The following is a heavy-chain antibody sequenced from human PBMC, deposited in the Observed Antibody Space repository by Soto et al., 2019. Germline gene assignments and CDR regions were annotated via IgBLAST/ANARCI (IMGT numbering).Heavy chain of an antibody. CDR3: TRGGDPYKTGH. CDR2: IHYSGST. D-gene: IGHD2-21*01. CDR1: GGSISSGGYS. V-gene: IGHV4-61*08. Sequence: SETLSLTCAVSGGSISSGGYSWSWIRQPPGKGLEWIGFIHYSGSTNYNPSLKGRVTMSVDTSKNQFSLKLTSVNTADTAIYYCTRGGDPYKTGHWGQGTLVTVSS. J-gene: IGHJ4*02.